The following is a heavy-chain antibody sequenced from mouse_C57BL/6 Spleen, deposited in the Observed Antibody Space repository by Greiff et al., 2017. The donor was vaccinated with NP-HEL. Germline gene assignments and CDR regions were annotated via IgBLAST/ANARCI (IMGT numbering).Heavy chain of an antibody. D-gene: IGHD2-3*01. CDR2: ILPGSGST. CDR3: AERGGYDGYLNWYFDV. J-gene: IGHJ1*03. V-gene: IGHV1-9*01. CDR1: GYTFTGYS. Sequence: QVQLQQSGAELMKPGASVKLSCKATGYTFTGYSIEWVKQRPGHGLEWIGEILPGSGSTNYNEKFKGKATFTADTSSNTAYMQLSSLTTEDSAIYYCAERGGYDGYLNWYFDVWGTGTTVTVSS.